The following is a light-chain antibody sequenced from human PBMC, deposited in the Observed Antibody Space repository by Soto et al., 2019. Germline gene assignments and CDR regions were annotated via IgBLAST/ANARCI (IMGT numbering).Light chain of an antibody. CDR1: QSVSSSY. V-gene: IGKV3-20*01. CDR3: QQYGST. Sequence: EIVLTQSPGTLSLSPXERXTLSCRASQSVSSSYLAWYQQKPGQAPRLLIYGASSRATGIPDRFSGSGSGTDFTLTISRLEPEDFAVYYCQQYGSTFGQGTRLEIK. CDR2: GAS. J-gene: IGKJ5*01.